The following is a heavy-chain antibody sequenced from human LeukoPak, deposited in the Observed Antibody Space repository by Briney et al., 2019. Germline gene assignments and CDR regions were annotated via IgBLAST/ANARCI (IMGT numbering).Heavy chain of an antibody. CDR3: TGPGYSGYDSPY. CDR2: IRSKANNYAT. V-gene: IGHV3-73*01. Sequence: GGSLKLSCAASGFTFSGSAMHWVRQASGKGLEWVGRIRSKANNYATAYAASVKGRFTISRDDSKNTAYLQMNSLKTEDTAVYYCTGPGYSGYDSPYWGQGTLVTVSS. D-gene: IGHD5-12*01. CDR1: GFTFSGSA. J-gene: IGHJ4*02.